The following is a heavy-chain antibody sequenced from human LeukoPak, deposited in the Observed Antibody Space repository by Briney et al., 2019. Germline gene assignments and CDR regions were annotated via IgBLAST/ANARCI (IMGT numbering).Heavy chain of an antibody. CDR3: AREDHYYGSGSYSWFDP. Sequence: PSETLSLTCAVYGGSFSGYYWGWIRQPPGKGLEWIGEINHSESTNYNPSLKSRVTISVDTSKNQFSLKLSSVTAADTAVYYCAREDHYYGSGSYSWFDPWGQGTLVTVSS. CDR1: GGSFSGYY. CDR2: INHSEST. V-gene: IGHV4-34*01. J-gene: IGHJ5*02. D-gene: IGHD3-10*01.